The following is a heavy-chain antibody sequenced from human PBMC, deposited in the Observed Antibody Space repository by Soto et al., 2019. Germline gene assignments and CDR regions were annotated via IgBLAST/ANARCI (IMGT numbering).Heavy chain of an antibody. CDR3: AARDYDTSGFYYAGRGMDA. J-gene: IGHJ6*02. Sequence: SETPSLTCTVCGGSICSGDYYWSWIHQPPGKGLEWIGYISHNGNTDYKPSLRSRVTISVDTSENQFSLKLTSVTAADTGVYYCAARDYDTSGFYYAGRGMDAWGQGTTVTVSS. CDR1: GGSICSGDYY. V-gene: IGHV4-30-4*01. CDR2: ISHNGNT. D-gene: IGHD3-22*01.